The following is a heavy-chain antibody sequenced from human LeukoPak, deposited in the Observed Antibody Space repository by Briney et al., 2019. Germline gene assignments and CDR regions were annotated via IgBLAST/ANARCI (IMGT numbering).Heavy chain of an antibody. CDR1: GGSVSSGSYY. CDR2: IYYSGST. V-gene: IGHV4-61*01. Sequence: PSETLSLTCTVSGGSVSSGSYYWSWIRQPPGKGLEWIGYIYYSGSTNYNPSLKSRVTISVDTSKNQFSLKLSSVTAADTAVYYCARGGSSSWYGYYYYGMDVWGQGTTVTVSS. CDR3: ARGGSSSWYGYYYYGMDV. J-gene: IGHJ6*02. D-gene: IGHD6-13*01.